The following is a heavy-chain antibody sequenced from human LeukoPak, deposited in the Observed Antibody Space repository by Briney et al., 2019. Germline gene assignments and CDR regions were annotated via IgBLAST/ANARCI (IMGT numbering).Heavy chain of an antibody. CDR2: ISSSGSTI. CDR1: GFTFSSYE. Sequence: GGSLRLSCAASGFTFSSYEMNWVRQAPGKGLEWVSYISSSGSTIYYADSVKGRFTISRDNAKNSLYLQMNGLRAEDTAVYYCASCYGSGIPFDYWGQGTLVTVSS. CDR3: ASCYGSGIPFDY. D-gene: IGHD3-10*01. J-gene: IGHJ4*02. V-gene: IGHV3-48*03.